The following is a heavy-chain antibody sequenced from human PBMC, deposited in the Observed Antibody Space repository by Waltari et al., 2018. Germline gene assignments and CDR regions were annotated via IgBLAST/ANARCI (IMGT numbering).Heavy chain of an antibody. Sequence: QVQLQESGPGLVKPSETLSLTCTVSGGSISSYYWSWIRKPPGQGLDGVGYIYYSGSTNYNPSLKSRVTISVDTSKNQFSLKLSSVTAADTAVYYCARGRRRELEAFIDYWGQGTLVTVSS. CDR1: GGSISSYY. J-gene: IGHJ4*02. V-gene: IGHV4-59*01. D-gene: IGHD1-26*01. CDR2: IYYSGST. CDR3: ARGRRRELEAFIDY.